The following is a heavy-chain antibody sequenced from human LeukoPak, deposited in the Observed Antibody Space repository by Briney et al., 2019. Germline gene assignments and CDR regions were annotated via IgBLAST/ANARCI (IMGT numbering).Heavy chain of an antibody. CDR2: ISSDGSST. CDR3: ARVGVTIFDI. Sequence: PGRSLRLSCAASGFTFSDYYMSWIRQAPGKGLVWVSGISSDGSSTTYADSVKGRFTISRDNAKNTLYLQMNSLRGEDTAVYYCARVGVTIFDIWGQGTMVAVSS. J-gene: IGHJ3*02. V-gene: IGHV3-74*01. D-gene: IGHD5-12*01. CDR1: GFTFSDYY.